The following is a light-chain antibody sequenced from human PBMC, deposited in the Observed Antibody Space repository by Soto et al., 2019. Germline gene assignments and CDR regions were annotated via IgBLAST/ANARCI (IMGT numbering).Light chain of an antibody. CDR3: QQTFSLPAT. V-gene: IGKV1-39*01. CDR1: QSISDS. Sequence: DIQRTQSPSSLPASVGDRVTITCRASQSISDSLNWYQHKPGTAPQLLIYAASSLQSGVPPRFSGGGSGTDFNLTVSSLQAEDFVPYFCQQTFSLPATFGGRNKVHIK. CDR2: AAS. J-gene: IGKJ4*02.